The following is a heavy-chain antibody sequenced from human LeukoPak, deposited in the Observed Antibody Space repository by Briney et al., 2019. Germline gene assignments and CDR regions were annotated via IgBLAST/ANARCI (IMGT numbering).Heavy chain of an antibody. D-gene: IGHD6-13*01. Sequence: GGSLRLSCAASGFTFSSYWMHWVRQAPGKGLVWVSRINSDGSSTSYADSVKGRFTISRDNAKNTLYLQMNSLRAEDTAVYYCARRVFSFRGWFDPWGQGTLVTVSS. CDR2: INSDGSST. CDR1: GFTFSSYW. CDR3: ARRVFSFRGWFDP. V-gene: IGHV3-74*01. J-gene: IGHJ5*02.